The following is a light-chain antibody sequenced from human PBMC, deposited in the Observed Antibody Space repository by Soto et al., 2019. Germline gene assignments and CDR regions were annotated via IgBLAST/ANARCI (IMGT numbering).Light chain of an antibody. CDR2: KGS. Sequence: SYELTQPPSVSVSPGQTARITCSGDALPKRHAYWYQQRSGQAPVLVIYKGSERPSGIPERFSGSSSGTTVTLTISGVQAEDEADYYCQSADSSGTFVFGTGTKVTVL. CDR3: QSADSSGTFV. CDR1: ALPKRH. J-gene: IGLJ1*01. V-gene: IGLV3-25*02.